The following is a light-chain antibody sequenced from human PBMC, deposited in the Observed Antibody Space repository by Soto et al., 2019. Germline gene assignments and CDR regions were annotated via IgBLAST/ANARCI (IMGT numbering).Light chain of an antibody. CDR2: LGS. CDR1: QSLLHSNGYNY. J-gene: IGKJ4*01. Sequence: DIVMTQSPLSLPVTPGEPASISCRSSQSLLHSNGYNYLDWYLQKPGQSPQLLIYLGSNRAAGVPERFSGSGSCTDFTLRIIRVEAEYVWVYYCIHALPTPLTFGGGAKVEIK. CDR3: IHALPTPLT. V-gene: IGKV2-28*01.